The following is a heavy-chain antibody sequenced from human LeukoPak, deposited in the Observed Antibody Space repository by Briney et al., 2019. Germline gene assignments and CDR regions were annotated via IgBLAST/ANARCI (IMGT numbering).Heavy chain of an antibody. CDR1: GGSISSYY. CDR2: IYYSGST. CDR3: ARVRYGDYGIDP. V-gene: IGHV4-59*01. Sequence: PSETLSLTCTVSGGSISSYYWSWIRQPPGKGLEWIGYIYYSGSTNYNPCLKSRVTISVDTSKNQFSLKLSSVTAADTAVYYCARVRYGDYGIDPWGQGTLVTVSS. J-gene: IGHJ5*02. D-gene: IGHD4-17*01.